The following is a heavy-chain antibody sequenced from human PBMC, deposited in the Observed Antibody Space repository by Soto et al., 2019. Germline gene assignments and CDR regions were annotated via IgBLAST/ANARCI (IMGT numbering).Heavy chain of an antibody. J-gene: IGHJ4*02. CDR1: GFTFSSYW. V-gene: IGHV3-74*01. CDR3: VRTSLAVAAATGEDY. CDR2: INSDGSST. Sequence: EVQLVESGGGLVQPGGSLRLSSAPSGFTFSSYWMHWDRQAPGKGLVWVSRINSDGSSTSYADSVKGRFTISRDNAKNTLYLQMNSLRAEDTAVYYCVRTSLAVAAATGEDYWGQGTLVTVSS. D-gene: IGHD2-15*01.